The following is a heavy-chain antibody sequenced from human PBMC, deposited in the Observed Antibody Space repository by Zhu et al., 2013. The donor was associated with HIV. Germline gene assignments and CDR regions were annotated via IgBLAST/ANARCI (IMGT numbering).Heavy chain of an antibody. V-gene: IGHV1-2*02. CDR2: INPNSGGT. J-gene: IGHJ4*02. CDR3: ARGYCSSTSCSPFDY. Sequence: QVQLVQSGAEVKKPGASVKASCKASGYTFTGYYMHWVRQAPGQGLEWMGWINPNSGGTNYAQKFQGRVTMTRDTSISTAYMELSRLRSDDTAVYYCARGYCSSTSCSPFDYWGQGTLVTVST. D-gene: IGHD2-2*01. CDR1: GYTFTGYY.